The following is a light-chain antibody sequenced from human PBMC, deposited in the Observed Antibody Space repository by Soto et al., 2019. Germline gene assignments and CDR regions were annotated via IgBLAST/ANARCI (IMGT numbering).Light chain of an antibody. J-gene: IGKJ2*01. CDR1: QSISGW. V-gene: IGKV1-5*01. CDR3: QQYDSASLYT. Sequence: DIQMTQSPSTLSASVGDRVTITCRASQSISGWLAWYQQKPGKAPKLLIYDASSLESGVPSRFSGSGSGTEFTLTISSLQPDDFATYYCQQYDSASLYTFGQGTKLEIK. CDR2: DAS.